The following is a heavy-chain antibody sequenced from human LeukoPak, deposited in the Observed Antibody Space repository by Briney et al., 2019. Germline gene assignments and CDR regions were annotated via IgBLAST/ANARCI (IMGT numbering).Heavy chain of an antibody. V-gene: IGHV3-74*01. CDR1: VFTFSTYW. CDR3: ARGTNGYNYGYLDY. CDR2: IITDGSTT. D-gene: IGHD5-24*01. J-gene: IGHJ4*02. Sequence: GGSLRLSCAASVFTFSTYWMHWVRQVPGKGPVWVSRIITDGSTTTYADSVKGRFTISRDNAKNTLYLQMNSLRAEDTAVYYCARGTNGYNYGYLDYWGQGTLVTVSS.